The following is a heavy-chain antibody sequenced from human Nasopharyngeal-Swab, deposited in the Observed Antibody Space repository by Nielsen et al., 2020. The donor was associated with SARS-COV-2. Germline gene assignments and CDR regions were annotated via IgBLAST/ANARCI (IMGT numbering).Heavy chain of an antibody. V-gene: IGHV1-18*01. D-gene: IGHD5-18*01. CDR1: GGTFSTYG. CDR2: ISIYTADR. Sequence: ASVKVSCKPSGGTFSTYGINWVRQAPGQGLEWMGWISIYTADRTYAEKFQGRVSMTTDTSTTTAFMELRSLRSDDTAVYYCARDVEEWLVVPSLSFDHWGQGTLVTVSS. J-gene: IGHJ4*02. CDR3: ARDVEEWLVVPSLSFDH.